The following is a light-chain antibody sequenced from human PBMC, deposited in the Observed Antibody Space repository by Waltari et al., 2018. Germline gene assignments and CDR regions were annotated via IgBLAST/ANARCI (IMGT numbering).Light chain of an antibody. J-gene: IGLJ3*02. CDR1: DLDNNN. CDR2: QNN. CDR3: QAWDSGTV. V-gene: IGLV3-1*01. Sequence: SRELTQPPSVSVSPRQTASIPCSGDDLDNNNAHWYQQEPGRYPVLVIHQNNKRPSGIPDRFSGSKSGKTATLTISGTQAMDEADYYCQAWDSGTVFGGGTKLTVL.